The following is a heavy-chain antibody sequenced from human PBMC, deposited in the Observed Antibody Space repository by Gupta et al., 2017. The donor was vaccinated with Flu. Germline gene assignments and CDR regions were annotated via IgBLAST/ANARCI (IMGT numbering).Heavy chain of an antibody. D-gene: IGHD1-26*01. Sequence: PPGKGLEWVGRIKSKSEGETTHYASPVEGRFTVSRHDSKNTVYLQMNSLKPEDTAVYYCTTDLRGGYRKFDYWGHGTLVTVSS. CDR2: IKSKSEGETT. V-gene: IGHV3-15*01. J-gene: IGHJ4*01. CDR3: TTDLRGGYRKFDY.